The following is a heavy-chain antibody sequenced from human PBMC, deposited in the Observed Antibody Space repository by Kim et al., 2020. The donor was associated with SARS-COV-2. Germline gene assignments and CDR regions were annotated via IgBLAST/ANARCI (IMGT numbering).Heavy chain of an antibody. V-gene: IGHV3-21*01. D-gene: IGHD3-22*01. CDR3: ARDFLLLDDSSGYMG. CDR1: GFTFSSYS. J-gene: IGHJ4*02. Sequence: GGSLRLSCAASGFTFSSYSMNWVRQAPGKGLEWVSSISSSSSYIYYADSVKGRFTISRDNAKNSLYLQMNSLRAEDTAVYYCARDFLLLDDSSGYMGWGQGTLVTVSS. CDR2: ISSSSSYI.